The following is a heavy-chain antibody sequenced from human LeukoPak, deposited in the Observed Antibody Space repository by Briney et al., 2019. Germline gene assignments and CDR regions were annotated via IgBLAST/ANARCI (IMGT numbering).Heavy chain of an antibody. Sequence: GGALRLSCAASGFTFSNAWMSWVRQAPGKGLEWDVRIKSKTDGGTTDYAAPVEGRFTISRDDSKNTLYLQMNSLKTEDTALYYCSTEVDSSGYYDYWGQGTLVTVSS. D-gene: IGHD3-22*01. V-gene: IGHV3-15*01. J-gene: IGHJ4*02. CDR1: GFTFSNAW. CDR2: IKSKTDGGTT. CDR3: STEVDSSGYYDY.